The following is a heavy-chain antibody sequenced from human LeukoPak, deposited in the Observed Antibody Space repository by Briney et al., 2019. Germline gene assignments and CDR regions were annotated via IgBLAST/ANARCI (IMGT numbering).Heavy chain of an antibody. D-gene: IGHD6-13*01. Sequence: GGSLRLSCAASGFTFSGSAMHWVRQASGKGLEWVGRIRSKANSYATAYAASVKGRFTISRDDSKNTAYLQMNSLKTEDTAVYYCTRALYSSSWYRGSDAFDIWGQGTMVTVSS. J-gene: IGHJ3*02. CDR3: TRALYSSSWYRGSDAFDI. CDR1: GFTFSGSA. V-gene: IGHV3-73*01. CDR2: IRSKANSYAT.